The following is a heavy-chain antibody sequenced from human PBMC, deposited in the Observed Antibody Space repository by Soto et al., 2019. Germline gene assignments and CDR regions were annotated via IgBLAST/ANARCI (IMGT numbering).Heavy chain of an antibody. CDR3: AKDKRHSLDYYYMDV. CDR2: ISWNSGSI. D-gene: IGHD1-1*01. V-gene: IGHV3-9*01. Sequence: PGGSLRLSCAASGFTFDDYAMHWVRQAPGKGLEWVSGISWNSGSIGYAGSVKGRFTISRDNAKNSLYLQMNSLRAEDTAFYYCAKDKRHSLDYYYMDVWGKGTTVTVSS. CDR1: GFTFDDYA. J-gene: IGHJ6*03.